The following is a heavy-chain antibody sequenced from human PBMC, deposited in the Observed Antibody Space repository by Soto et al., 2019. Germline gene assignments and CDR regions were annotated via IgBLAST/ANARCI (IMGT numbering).Heavy chain of an antibody. V-gene: IGHV5-10-1*01. CDR1: GYSFTSYW. Sequence: GESLKISCKGSGYSFTSYWISWARQMPGKGLEWMGRIDPSDSYTNYSPSFQGHVTISADKSISTAYLQWSSLKASDTAMYYCALLTGYYDWFDPWGQGTLVTVSS. CDR3: ALLTGYYDWFDP. J-gene: IGHJ5*02. CDR2: IDPSDSYT. D-gene: IGHD3-9*01.